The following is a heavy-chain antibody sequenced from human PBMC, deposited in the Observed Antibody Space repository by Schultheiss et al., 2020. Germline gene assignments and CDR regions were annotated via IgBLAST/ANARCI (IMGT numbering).Heavy chain of an antibody. D-gene: IGHD3/OR15-3a*01. CDR3: AMPSGFLDWLDV. V-gene: IGHV3-13*05. CDR2: IGTAGDP. Sequence: GGSLRLSCAASGFTFSSYDMHWVRQATGKGLEWVSAIGTAGDPYYADSVKGRFTISRDNAKNSLYLQMNSLRDEDTAVYYCAMPSGFLDWLDVWGQGTLVTVSS. J-gene: IGHJ4*02. CDR1: GFTFSSYD.